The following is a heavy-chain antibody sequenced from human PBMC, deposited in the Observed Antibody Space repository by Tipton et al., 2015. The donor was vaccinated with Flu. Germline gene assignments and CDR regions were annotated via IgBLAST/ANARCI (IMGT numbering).Heavy chain of an antibody. V-gene: IGHV3-33*01. CDR2: IWYDGSIK. CDR1: GFTFSTFG. Sequence: SLRLSCAASGFTFSTFGMHWVRQAPGKGMEWEAIIWYDGSIKYHADSVKGRFTISRDNSKNTLYLQMSSLRVEDTAVYYCGRVLGAFDHWGQGTLVAVSS. J-gene: IGHJ4*02. CDR3: GRVLGAFDH. D-gene: IGHD3-16*01.